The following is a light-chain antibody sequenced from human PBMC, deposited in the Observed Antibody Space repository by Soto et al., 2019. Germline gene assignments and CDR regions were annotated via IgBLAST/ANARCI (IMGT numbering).Light chain of an antibody. Sequence: EIVMTQSPATLSVSPGERATLSCRASQSVSSNLAWYQQKPGQAPRLLIYGASTSATGIPATFGGRGSGTESTPAISGLQSEDFAVSYCQQYNNWPPWTVGQGTKVEIK. CDR1: QSVSSN. V-gene: IGKV3-15*01. CDR2: GAS. CDR3: QQYNNWPPWT. J-gene: IGKJ1*01.